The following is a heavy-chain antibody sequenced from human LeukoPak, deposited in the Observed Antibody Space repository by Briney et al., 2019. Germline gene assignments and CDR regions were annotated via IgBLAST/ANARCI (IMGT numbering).Heavy chain of an antibody. CDR3: STYYYDNKGYYSDF. CDR2: TRNKPNSYTT. V-gene: IGHV3-72*01. Sequence: GGSLRLSCATSEFAFSEHHMDWVRRAPGKGLEWVGRTRNKPNSYTTEYAASVKGRFTISRDDSENSLYLQMNSLKTEDTAVYYCSTYYYDNKGYYSDFWGQGTLVTVSS. D-gene: IGHD3-22*01. J-gene: IGHJ4*02. CDR1: EFAFSEHH.